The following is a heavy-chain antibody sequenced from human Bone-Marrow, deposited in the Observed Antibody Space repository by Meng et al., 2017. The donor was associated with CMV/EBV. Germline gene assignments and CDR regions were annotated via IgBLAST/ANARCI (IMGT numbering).Heavy chain of an antibody. CDR3: ARVEKWELLNYYGMDV. CDR2: INPNSGGT. V-gene: IGHV1-2*02. Sequence: ASVKVSCKTSGYNFYNFGYSWVRQAPGQGLEWMGWINPNSGGTNYAQKFQGRVTMTRDTSISTAYMELGRLRSDDTAVYYCARVEKWELLNYYGMDVWGQGTTVTVSS. J-gene: IGHJ6*02. D-gene: IGHD1-26*01. CDR1: GYNFYNFG.